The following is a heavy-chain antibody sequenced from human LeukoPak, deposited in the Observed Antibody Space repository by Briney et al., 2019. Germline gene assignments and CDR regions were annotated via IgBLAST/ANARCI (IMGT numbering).Heavy chain of an antibody. CDR3: VYSSSWYYFDY. CDR2: INPSGGST. Sequence: ASVKVSCKASGYTFTSYYMHWVRQAPGQGLEWMGIINPSGGSTSYAQKFQGRVTMTRDTSISTAYMELSRLRSDDTAVYYCVYSSSWYYFDYWGQGTLVTVSS. D-gene: IGHD6-13*01. V-gene: IGHV1-46*01. CDR1: GYTFTSYY. J-gene: IGHJ4*02.